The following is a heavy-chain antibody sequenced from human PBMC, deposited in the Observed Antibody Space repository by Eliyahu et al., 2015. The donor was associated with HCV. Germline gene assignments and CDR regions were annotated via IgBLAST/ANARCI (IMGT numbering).Heavy chain of an antibody. D-gene: IGHD2/OR15-2a*01. CDR3: ARGTTSWAAH. CDR2: VSYSGDT. Sequence: VQLQESGPGLLKPSETLSLTCTVSGGSIISYYWSWIRQSPGKGLEWIGYVSYSGDTRCSPSLRSRVTISISASKTQFSLKLSSVTAADTAMYFCARGTTSWAAHWGQGTLVTVSS. CDR1: GGSIISYY. J-gene: IGHJ4*02. V-gene: IGHV4-59*01.